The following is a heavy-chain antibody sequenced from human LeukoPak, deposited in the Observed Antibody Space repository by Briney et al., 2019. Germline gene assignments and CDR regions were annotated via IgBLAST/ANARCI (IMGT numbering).Heavy chain of an antibody. D-gene: IGHD3-22*01. Sequence: LETLSLTCTVSGGSISSSSYYWGWIRQPPGKGLEWIGSVYYSGRTYDNPSLKSRVTVSVDTSKSQFSLQLSSVTAADTAVYYCARLLYDRSGYYYFDYWGQGTLVTVSS. J-gene: IGHJ4*02. V-gene: IGHV4-39*01. CDR2: VYYSGRT. CDR3: ARLLYDRSGYYYFDY. CDR1: GGSISSSSYY.